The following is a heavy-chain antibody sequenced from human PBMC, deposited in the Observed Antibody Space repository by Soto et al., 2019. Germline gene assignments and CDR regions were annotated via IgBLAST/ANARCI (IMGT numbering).Heavy chain of an antibody. Sequence: EVQLVESGGGLVQPGGSLRLSCAASGFTFSSYWMSWVRQAPGKGLEWVANIKQDGSEKDYVYSVKGRFTISRDNAKNSLYLQMNSLRAEDTAVYYCARAGSWYGHSYYYYGMDVWGQGTTVTVSS. V-gene: IGHV3-7*01. D-gene: IGHD6-13*01. CDR2: IKQDGSEK. CDR1: GFTFSSYW. CDR3: ARAGSWYGHSYYYYGMDV. J-gene: IGHJ6*02.